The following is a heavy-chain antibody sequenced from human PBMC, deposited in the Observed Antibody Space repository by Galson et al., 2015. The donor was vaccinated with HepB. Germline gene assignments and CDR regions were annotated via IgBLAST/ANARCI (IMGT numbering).Heavy chain of an antibody. V-gene: IGHV3-30-3*01. Sequence: SLRLSCAASGFTLSSYAMHWVRQAPGKGLEWVAVISYDGSNKNYADSVKGRLTISRDNSKNTLYLQMNSLRAEDTAVYYCARDLFSTVTTKEGMLDYWGQGTLVTVSS. D-gene: IGHD4-11*01. J-gene: IGHJ4*02. CDR3: ARDLFSTVTTKEGMLDY. CDR1: GFTLSSYA. CDR2: ISYDGSNK.